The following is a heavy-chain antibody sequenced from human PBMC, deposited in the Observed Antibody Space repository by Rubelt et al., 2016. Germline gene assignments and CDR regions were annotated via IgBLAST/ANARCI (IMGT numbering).Heavy chain of an antibody. D-gene: IGHD6-13*01. CDR3: ARHGQLVPKGVWFDP. CDR1: GGSISSSSYY. J-gene: IGHJ5*02. Sequence: QLQLQESGPGLVKPSETLSLTCTVSGGSISSSSYYWGWIRQPPGKGLEWIGSIYYSGSTYYNPSLESRGTISVDTSKNQFSRKLNSVTAADTAVYYCARHGQLVPKGVWFDPWGQGTLVTVSS. V-gene: IGHV4-39*01. CDR2: IYYSGST.